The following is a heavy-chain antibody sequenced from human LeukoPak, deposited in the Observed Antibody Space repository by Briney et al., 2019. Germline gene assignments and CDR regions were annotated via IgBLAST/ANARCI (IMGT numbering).Heavy chain of an antibody. CDR1: GFTFSSYG. J-gene: IGHJ4*02. CDR3: ARDFHYYDSGGYYELAYYFDY. D-gene: IGHD3-22*01. CDR2: IWYDGSNK. V-gene: IGHV3-33*01. Sequence: GGSLRLSCAASGFTFSSYGMHWVRQAPGKGLEWVAVIWYDGSNKYYADSVKGRFTISRDNSKNTLYLQMNSLRAEDTAVYYCARDFHYYDSGGYYELAYYFDYWGQGTLVTVSS.